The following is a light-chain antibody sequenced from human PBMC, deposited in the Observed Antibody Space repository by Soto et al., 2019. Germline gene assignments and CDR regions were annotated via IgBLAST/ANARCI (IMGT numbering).Light chain of an antibody. CDR3: QQYDSSRL. CDR1: QXVXXTY. J-gene: IGKJ4*01. Sequence: EIVXXQSPGTXXLSPGERATXXXXASQXVXXTYLAWYQQKPGQAPRLLIYGASSRATGIPDRFSGSGSGTDFTLTISRLEPEDFAVYYCQQYDSSRLFGGGTKVEIK. CDR2: GAS. V-gene: IGKV3-20*01.